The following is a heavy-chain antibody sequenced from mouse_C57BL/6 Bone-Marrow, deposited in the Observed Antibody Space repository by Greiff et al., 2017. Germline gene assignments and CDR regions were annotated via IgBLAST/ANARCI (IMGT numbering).Heavy chain of an antibody. V-gene: IGHV1-64*01. CDR1: GYTFTSYW. Sequence: QVQLQQSGAELVKPGASVKLSCKASGYTFTSYWMHWVKQRPGQGLEWIGMLHPNSGSTNYNEKFKSKATLTVDPSSSTAYLQRSSLTSDDSAVYYCALSFYGNYGAMDYGGQGTSVTVSS. CDR3: ALSFYGNYGAMDY. CDR2: LHPNSGST. J-gene: IGHJ4*01. D-gene: IGHD2-1*01.